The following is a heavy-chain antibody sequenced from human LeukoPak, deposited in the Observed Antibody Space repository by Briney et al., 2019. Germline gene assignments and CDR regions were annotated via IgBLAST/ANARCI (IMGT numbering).Heavy chain of an antibody. D-gene: IGHD3-22*01. J-gene: IGHJ4*02. Sequence: TSETLSLTCTVPGGSISSGDYYWSWIRQPPGKGLEWIGYIYYSGSTYYNPSLKSRVTISVDTSKNQFSLKLSSVTAADTAVYYCARETYYYDSSGYYSSFDYWGQGTLVTVSS. CDR2: IYYSGST. CDR1: GGSISSGDYY. CDR3: ARETYYYDSSGYYSSFDY. V-gene: IGHV4-30-4*08.